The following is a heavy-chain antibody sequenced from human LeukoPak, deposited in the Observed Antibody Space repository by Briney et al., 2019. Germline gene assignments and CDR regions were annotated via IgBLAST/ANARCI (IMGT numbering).Heavy chain of an antibody. CDR3: AKGFSSTTPRGYFDY. V-gene: IGHV3-23*01. J-gene: IGHJ4*02. Sequence: GGSLRLSCAASGFTFSSYAMSWVRQAPGKGLEWVSAISVSGGSTSYAASVKGRFTISRDNSKNTLYLQMNSLRAEDTAVYYCAKGFSSTTPRGYFDYWGQGTLVTVSS. CDR1: GFTFSSYA. D-gene: IGHD2-2*01. CDR2: ISVSGGST.